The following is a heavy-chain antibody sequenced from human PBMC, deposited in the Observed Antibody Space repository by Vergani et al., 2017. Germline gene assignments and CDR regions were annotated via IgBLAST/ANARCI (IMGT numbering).Heavy chain of an antibody. CDR2: IYTSGIT. Sequence: QVKLQESGPGLVKPSQTLSLTCAVSGGSISSGNYYWCWIRQPAGKGLEWIGRIYTSGITTYNPSLKSRVTMSIDKSKNQFSLQLTSVTAADTAFYYCTRHWAVVAANNWFDPWGQGTLVTVSS. CDR3: TRHWAVVAANNWFDP. D-gene: IGHD2-15*01. J-gene: IGHJ5*02. V-gene: IGHV4-61*02. CDR1: GGSISSGNYY.